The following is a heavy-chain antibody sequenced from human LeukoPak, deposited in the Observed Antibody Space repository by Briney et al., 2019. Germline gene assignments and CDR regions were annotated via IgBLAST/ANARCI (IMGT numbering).Heavy chain of an antibody. CDR2: INHSGST. D-gene: IGHD3-22*01. V-gene: IGHV4-34*01. Sequence: SETLSLTCAVYGGSFSGYYWSWIRQPLGKGLEWIGEINHSGSTNYNPSLKSRVTISVDTSKNQFSLKLSSVTAADTAVYYCARRYYYDSSGYYLFQHWGQGTLVTVSS. CDR1: GGSFSGYY. CDR3: ARRYYYDSSGYYLFQH. J-gene: IGHJ1*01.